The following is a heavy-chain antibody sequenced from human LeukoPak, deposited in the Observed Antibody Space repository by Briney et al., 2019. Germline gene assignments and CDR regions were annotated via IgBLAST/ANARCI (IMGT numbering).Heavy chain of an antibody. Sequence: GGSLRLSCAASGFTFNTYAMSWVRQAPGKGLEWVSAISDSGGSAYYADSVKGRFTISRDNSKNTLYLQMNSLRVEDTAVYYCAHGTMYQLDYWGQGTLVTVSS. V-gene: IGHV3-23*01. CDR3: AHGTMYQLDY. D-gene: IGHD2-2*01. J-gene: IGHJ4*02. CDR2: ISDSGGSA. CDR1: GFTFNTYA.